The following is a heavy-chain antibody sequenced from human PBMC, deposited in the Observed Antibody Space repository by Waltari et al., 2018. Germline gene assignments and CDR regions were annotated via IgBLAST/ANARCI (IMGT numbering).Heavy chain of an antibody. D-gene: IGHD2-21*02. CDR3: ARRVVTTGGVDY. CDR2: IHYSGNT. J-gene: IGHJ4*02. Sequence: QLQLQESGPRLVRPSETLSLTCTVSGGSISSTTYYWAWIRQTPGKGLEWNGYIHYSGNTYYNPSLRSRVTISVDTSKNQFSLNLRSVTAADTAVYYCARRVVTTGGVDYWGQGTLVTVSS. V-gene: IGHV4-39*07. CDR1: GGSISSTTYY.